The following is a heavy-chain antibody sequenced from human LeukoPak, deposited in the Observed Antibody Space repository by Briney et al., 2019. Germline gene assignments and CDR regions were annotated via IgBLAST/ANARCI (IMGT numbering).Heavy chain of an antibody. CDR2: INSDGSST. Sequence: PGGSLRLSCAASGFTFSTHWMHWVRQAPGKGLVWVSRINSDGSSTSYADSVKGRFTISRDNAKNTLYLQMNSLGAEDTAVYYCARLGYDILTGYYPFDYWGQGTLVTVSS. V-gene: IGHV3-74*01. D-gene: IGHD3-9*01. CDR3: ARLGYDILTGYYPFDY. CDR1: GFTFSTHW. J-gene: IGHJ4*02.